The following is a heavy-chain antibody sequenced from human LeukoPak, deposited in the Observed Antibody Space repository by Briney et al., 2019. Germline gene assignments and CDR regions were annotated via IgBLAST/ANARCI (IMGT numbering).Heavy chain of an antibody. CDR2: INPTGGST. CDR3: ARGGVNYYDSTPQILFDY. CDR1: GYILTTYY. J-gene: IGHJ4*02. D-gene: IGHD3-22*01. V-gene: IGHV1-2*02. Sequence: ASVKVSCKASGYILTTYYMHWVRQAPGQGLEWMGIINPTGGSTNYAQKFQGRVTMTRDTSISTAYMELSRLRSDDTAVYYCARGGVNYYDSTPQILFDYWGQGTLVTVSS.